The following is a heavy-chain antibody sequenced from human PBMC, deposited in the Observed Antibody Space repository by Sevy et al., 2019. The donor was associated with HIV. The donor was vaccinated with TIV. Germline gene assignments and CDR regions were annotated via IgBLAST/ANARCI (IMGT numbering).Heavy chain of an antibody. V-gene: IGHV3-11*01. J-gene: IGHJ2*01. CDR2: ISSRGSTI. D-gene: IGHD3-10*01. Sequence: GGSLRLSCAASGFTYSDYYMSWIRQAPGRGLEWISYISSRGSTIYYADSVKGQFTISRDNAKNSLFLQMNRLRAEDTAVYYCARERSLRYFGLWGRGTLVTVSS. CDR3: ARERSLRYFGL. CDR1: GFTYSDYY.